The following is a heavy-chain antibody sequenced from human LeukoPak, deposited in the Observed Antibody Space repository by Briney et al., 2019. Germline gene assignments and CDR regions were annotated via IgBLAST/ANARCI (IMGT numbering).Heavy chain of an antibody. Sequence: ASVKVSCKASGYTFTGYYMHWVRQAPGQGLEWMGWINPNSGGTNYAQKFQGRVTMTRDTSISTAYMELSSLRSEDTAVYYCARAPITRFLEWSPIDAFDIWGQGTMVTVSS. CDR2: INPNSGGT. V-gene: IGHV1-2*02. D-gene: IGHD3-3*01. CDR3: ARAPITRFLEWSPIDAFDI. J-gene: IGHJ3*02. CDR1: GYTFTGYY.